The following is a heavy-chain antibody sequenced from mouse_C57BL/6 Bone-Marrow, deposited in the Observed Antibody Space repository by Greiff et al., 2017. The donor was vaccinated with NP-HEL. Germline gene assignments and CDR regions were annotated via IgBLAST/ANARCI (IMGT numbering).Heavy chain of an antibody. CDR3: ARDRGTGLDY. CDR1: GYAFTNYL. D-gene: IGHD4-1*01. CDR2: INPGSGGT. Sequence: QVQLQQSGAELVRPGPSVKVSCKASGYAFTNYLIEWVKQRPGQGLEWIGVINPGSGGTNYNEKFKGKATLTADKSSSTAYMQLSSLTSEDSAVYFCARDRGTGLDYWGQGTTLTVSS. J-gene: IGHJ2*01. V-gene: IGHV1-54*01.